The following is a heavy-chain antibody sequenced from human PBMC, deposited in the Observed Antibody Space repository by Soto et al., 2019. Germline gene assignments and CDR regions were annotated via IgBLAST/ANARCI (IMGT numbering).Heavy chain of an antibody. CDR1: GFTFSSYG. J-gene: IGHJ6*02. V-gene: IGHV3-30*18. Sequence: GGSLRLSCAASGFTFSSYGMHWVRQAPGKGLEWVAVISYDGSNKYYADSVKGRFTISRDNSKNTLYLQMNSLRAEDTAVYYCAKAEGITIFGVVPGYYGMDVWGQGTTVTVSS. CDR2: ISYDGSNK. D-gene: IGHD3-3*01. CDR3: AKAEGITIFGVVPGYYGMDV.